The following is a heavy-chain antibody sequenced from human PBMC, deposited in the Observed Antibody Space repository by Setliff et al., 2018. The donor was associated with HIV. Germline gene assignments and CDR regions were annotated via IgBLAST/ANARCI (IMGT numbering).Heavy chain of an antibody. CDR1: GGSISSGSYY. V-gene: IGHV4-61*09. Sequence: PSETLSLTCTVSGGSISSGSYYWSWIRQPAGKGLEWIGHIHTSGSTKYNPSLKSRVTISADTSENQFSLNLSSVTAAETAVYYCARVGYHGSGRYSFDYWGQGTLVTAPQ. J-gene: IGHJ4*02. CDR2: IHTSGST. CDR3: ARVGYHGSGRYSFDY. D-gene: IGHD3-10*01.